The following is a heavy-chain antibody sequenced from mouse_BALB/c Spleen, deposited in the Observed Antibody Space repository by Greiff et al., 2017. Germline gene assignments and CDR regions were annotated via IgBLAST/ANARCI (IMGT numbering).Heavy chain of an antibody. J-gene: IGHJ2*01. CDR1: GYTFTSYV. CDR2: INPYNDGT. D-gene: IGHD1-1*01. CDR3: ARFYYGSSFDY. Sequence: VQLKESGPELVKPGASVKMSCKASGYTFTSYVMHWVKQKPGQGLEWIGYINPYNDGTKYNEKFKGKATLTSDKSSSTAYMELSSLTSEDSAVYYCARFYYGSSFDYWGQGTTLTVSS. V-gene: IGHV1-14*01.